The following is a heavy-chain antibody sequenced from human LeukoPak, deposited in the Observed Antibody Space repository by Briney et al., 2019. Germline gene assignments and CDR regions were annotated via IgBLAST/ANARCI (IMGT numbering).Heavy chain of an antibody. Sequence: PGGSLRLSCAASGFTFSNYAMSWVRLAPGKGLEWVSSMSDSGGSAYYADSVKGRFTISRDNSKNTLYLQVNSLRAEDTAVYYCAKGGKWDVTPFDYWGQGTLVTVSS. CDR1: GFTFSNYA. J-gene: IGHJ4*02. CDR2: MSDSGGSA. D-gene: IGHD1-26*01. CDR3: AKGGKWDVTPFDY. V-gene: IGHV3-23*01.